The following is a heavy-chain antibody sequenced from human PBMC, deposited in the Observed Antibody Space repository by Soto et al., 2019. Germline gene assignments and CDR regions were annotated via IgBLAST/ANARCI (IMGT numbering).Heavy chain of an antibody. J-gene: IGHJ4*02. CDR2: IIPILGIA. D-gene: IGHD5-12*01. CDR3: ARDREEMATPYYFDY. V-gene: IGHV1-69*08. CDR1: GGTFSSYT. Sequence: QVQLVQSGAEVKKPGSSVKVSCKASGGTFSSYTISWVRQAPGQGLEWMGRIIPILGIANYAQKFQGRVTIXXDXSXXTAYMELSSLRSEDTAVYYCARDREEMATPYYFDYWGQGTLVTVSS.